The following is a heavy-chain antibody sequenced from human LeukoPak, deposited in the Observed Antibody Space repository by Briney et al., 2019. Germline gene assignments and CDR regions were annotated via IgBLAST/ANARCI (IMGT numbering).Heavy chain of an antibody. Sequence: SVKVSCKGSGCTFSSYAISWVRQPPAQGLEWMGGIIPIFGTANYSQKFQGRVTITADKSTSTAYMELSNLRAEDTAVYYCATRGIDGSGSLDFWGQGTLVTVSS. V-gene: IGHV1-69*06. CDR1: GCTFSSYA. CDR2: IIPIFGTA. D-gene: IGHD3-10*01. J-gene: IGHJ4*02. CDR3: ATRGIDGSGSLDF.